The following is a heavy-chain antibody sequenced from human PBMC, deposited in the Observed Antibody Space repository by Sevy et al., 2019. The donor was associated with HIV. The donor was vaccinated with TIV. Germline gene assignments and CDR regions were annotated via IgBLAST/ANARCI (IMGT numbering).Heavy chain of an antibody. J-gene: IGHJ3*02. V-gene: IGHV4-59*08. Sequence: SETLSLTCTVSGGSINSDHWNWIRQPPGKGLEWIGYVYYTGGTNYNPSLKNRVTISVDRTKNPFSIKLTSVTAADNAVYYCARPNDFDIWGQGTMVTVSS. CDR1: GGSINSDH. CDR2: VYYTGGT. CDR3: ARPNDFDI.